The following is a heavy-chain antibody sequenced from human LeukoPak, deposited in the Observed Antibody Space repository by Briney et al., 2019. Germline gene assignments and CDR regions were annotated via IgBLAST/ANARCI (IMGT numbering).Heavy chain of an antibody. Sequence: SETLSLTCTVSGGSISSYYWSWIRQPPGKGLEWIGYIYYSGSTYYNPSLKSRVTISVDTSKNQFSLKLSSVTAADTAVYYCARGMGLRALSSDGMDVWGQGTTVTVSS. CDR2: IYYSGST. CDR3: ARGMGLRALSSDGMDV. J-gene: IGHJ6*02. D-gene: IGHD6-6*01. CDR1: GGSISSYY. V-gene: IGHV4-59*12.